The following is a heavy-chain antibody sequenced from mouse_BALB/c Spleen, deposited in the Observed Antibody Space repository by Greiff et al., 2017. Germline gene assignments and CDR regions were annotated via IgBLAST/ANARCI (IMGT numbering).Heavy chain of an antibody. Sequence: DVKLVESGGDLVKPGGSLKLSCAASGFTFSSYGMSWVRQTPDKRLEWVATISSGGSYTYYPDSVKGRFTISRDNAKNTLYLQMSSLKSEDTAMYYCARDYGYLYAMDYWGQGTSVTVSS. CDR1: GFTFSSYG. V-gene: IGHV5-6*02. CDR3: ARDYGYLYAMDY. J-gene: IGHJ4*01. D-gene: IGHD2-2*01. CDR2: ISSGGSYT.